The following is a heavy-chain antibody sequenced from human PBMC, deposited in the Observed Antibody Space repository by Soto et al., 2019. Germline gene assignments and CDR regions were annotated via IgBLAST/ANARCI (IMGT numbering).Heavy chain of an antibody. J-gene: IGHJ6*02. V-gene: IGHV3-13*01. D-gene: IGHD6-19*01. CDR3: ARAGLTVAGLGYYYYGMDV. CDR2: IGTAGDT. Sequence: GSLSLSCAASGFTFSSYDMHWVRQATGKGLEWVSAIGTAGDTYYPGSVKGRFTISRENAKNSLYLQMNSLRAEDTAVYYCARAGLTVAGLGYYYYGMDVWGQGTTVTVSS. CDR1: GFTFSSYD.